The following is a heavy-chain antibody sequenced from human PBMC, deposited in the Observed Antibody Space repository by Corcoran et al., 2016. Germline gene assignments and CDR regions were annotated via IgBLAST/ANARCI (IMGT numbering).Heavy chain of an antibody. J-gene: IGHJ4*02. D-gene: IGHD1-26*01. V-gene: IGHV1-46*01. CDR2: INPSGGST. CDR1: GYTFPSSY. Sequence: HEQLVPSGAEVKPPGASVKVSCTASGYTFPSSYLHWVRQAPEPGLEWMGIINPSGGSTSYAQKFQGRVTMTRDTSTSTVYMELSSLRSEDTAVYYWARASEVGATFDYWGQGTLVTGSS. CDR3: ARASEVGATFDY.